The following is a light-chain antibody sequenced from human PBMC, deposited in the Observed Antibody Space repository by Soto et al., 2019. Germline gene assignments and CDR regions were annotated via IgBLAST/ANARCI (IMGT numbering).Light chain of an antibody. CDR2: GAS. CDR1: QSVSNNY. Sequence: DIVLTQSPGPLSLSPGERATLSCRASQSVSNNYLAWYQQKPGQAPRILIYGASNRATGIPDRFSGGGPGTVFALTISRLEPEYFAVYYCQQYGSSGTFGQGTKVDIK. CDR3: QQYGSSGT. J-gene: IGKJ1*01. V-gene: IGKV3-20*01.